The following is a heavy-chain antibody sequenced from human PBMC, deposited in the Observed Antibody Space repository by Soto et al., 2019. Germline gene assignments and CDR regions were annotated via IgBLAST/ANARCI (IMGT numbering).Heavy chain of an antibody. CDR1: GGSISSYY. Sequence: QVQLQESGPGLVKPSDTLSLTCTGSGGSISSYYCSWIRQPAGKGLEGIGRIYTRGSTNYKPSLKSRVTMSVDTSKNQFSLKLSSVTAADTAVYYCARESTGWFDPWGQGTLVTVSS. CDR3: ARESTGWFDP. V-gene: IGHV4-4*07. D-gene: IGHD2-8*02. CDR2: IYTRGST. J-gene: IGHJ5*02.